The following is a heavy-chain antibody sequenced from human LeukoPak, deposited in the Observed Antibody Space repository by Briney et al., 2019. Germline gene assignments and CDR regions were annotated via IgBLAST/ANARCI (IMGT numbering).Heavy chain of an antibody. CDR3: ARAGHYYGSGNFDY. CDR2: IYSGGST. V-gene: IGHV3-66*01. D-gene: IGHD3-10*01. J-gene: IGHJ4*02. CDR1: GFTVSSNY. Sequence: GGSLRPSCAASGFTVSSNYMSWVRQAPGKGLEWVSVIYSGGSTYYADSVKGRFTISRDNSKNTLYLQMNSLRAEDTAVYYCARAGHYYGSGNFDYWGQGTLVTVSS.